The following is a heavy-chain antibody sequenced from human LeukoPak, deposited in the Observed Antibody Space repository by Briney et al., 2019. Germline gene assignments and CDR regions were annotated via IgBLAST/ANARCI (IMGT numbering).Heavy chain of an antibody. J-gene: IGHJ3*01. V-gene: IGHV3-30*02. CDR2: IRYDGSAK. CDR3: AKDFQGFDAFDF. CDR1: GFTFSNYT. Sequence: PGGSLRLSCAASGFTFSNYTIHWVRQAPGRGLEWVAFIRYDGSAKYYADSVKGRFTISRDNSANTLFLQMSSLRTEDTALYYCAKDFQGFDAFDFWGQGTMVTVSS.